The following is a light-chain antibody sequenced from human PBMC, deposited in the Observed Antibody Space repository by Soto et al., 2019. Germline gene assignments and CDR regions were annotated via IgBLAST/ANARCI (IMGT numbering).Light chain of an antibody. CDR3: QQYYIYPPT. J-gene: IGKJ4*01. Sequence: AIRMTQSPSSFSASTGDRVTITCRASQSIDTYLAWYQQIPGRAPKLLIFAASTLQRGVPSRFSGSGSGTDFTLTISCLQSEDFATYSCQQYYIYPPTFGGGTKVEIK. CDR2: AAS. CDR1: QSIDTY. V-gene: IGKV1-8*01.